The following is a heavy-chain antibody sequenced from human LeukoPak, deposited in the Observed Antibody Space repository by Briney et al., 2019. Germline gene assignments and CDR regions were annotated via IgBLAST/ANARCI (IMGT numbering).Heavy chain of an antibody. Sequence: SETLSLTCAVSGGSISSYYWSWIRQPPGKGLEWIGYIYYSGSTNYNPSLKSRITISVDTSKNQFSLKLSSVTAADTAVYYCARGDYFDYWGQGTLVTVSS. CDR3: ARGDYFDY. V-gene: IGHV4-59*01. CDR1: GGSISSYY. J-gene: IGHJ4*02. CDR2: IYYSGST.